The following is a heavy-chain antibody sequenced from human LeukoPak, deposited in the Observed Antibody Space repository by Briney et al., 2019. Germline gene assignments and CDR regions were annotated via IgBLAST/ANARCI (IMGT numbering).Heavy chain of an antibody. Sequence: GGSLRLSCAASGFTFRNYVIHWVRQAPGKGLEWVAVISYDGSNKYYADSVKGRFTISRDNSKNTLYVQMNSLRAEDTAVYYCARDPAKFWSGHDYWGQGTLVTVSS. CDR1: GFTFRNYV. D-gene: IGHD3-3*01. CDR2: ISYDGSNK. V-gene: IGHV3-30*03. J-gene: IGHJ4*02. CDR3: ARDPAKFWSGHDY.